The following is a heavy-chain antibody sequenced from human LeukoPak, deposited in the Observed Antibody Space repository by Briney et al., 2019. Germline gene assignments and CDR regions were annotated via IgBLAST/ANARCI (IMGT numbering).Heavy chain of an antibody. J-gene: IGHJ4*02. CDR2: IYPGDSDT. Sequence: GESLKISCKGSGYSFTSYWIGWVRQMPGKGLEWMGIIYPGDSDTRYSPSFQGQVTISADKSISTAYLQWSSLKASDTAMYYCARTPRVGVGEMATLGTVDYWGQGTLVTVSS. CDR1: GYSFTSYW. CDR3: ARTPRVGVGEMATLGTVDY. D-gene: IGHD5-24*01. V-gene: IGHV5-51*01.